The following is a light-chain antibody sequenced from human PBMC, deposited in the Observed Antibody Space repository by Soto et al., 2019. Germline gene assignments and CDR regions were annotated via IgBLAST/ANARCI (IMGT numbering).Light chain of an antibody. CDR2: AAS. Sequence: IQVTQTTSSLSASVGHRVTITCRASQGISTYLNWYQQKPGKAPKLLIYAASSLQSGVPSRFSGSGSETDFTLTISSLQPEDFATYSCPQSYNTTWTFGQRTKVDIK. J-gene: IGKJ1*01. CDR1: QGISTY. V-gene: IGKV1-39*01. CDR3: PQSYNTTWT.